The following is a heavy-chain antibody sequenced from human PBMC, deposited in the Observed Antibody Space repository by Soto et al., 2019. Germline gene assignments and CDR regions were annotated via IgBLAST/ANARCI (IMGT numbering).Heavy chain of an antibody. J-gene: IGHJ4*02. CDR1: GFTFSDYY. Sequence: QVQLVESGGGLVKPGGSLRLSCAASGFTFSDYYMSWIRQAPGKGLEWVSYISSSGSTIYYADSVKGRFTIARDNAKNSLDLKMNRLRAEDTAVYYCAREWARDYCSSTSCDPTQNYFDYWGQGTLVTVSS. CDR3: AREWARDYCSSTSCDPTQNYFDY. CDR2: ISSSGSTI. V-gene: IGHV3-11*01. D-gene: IGHD2-2*01.